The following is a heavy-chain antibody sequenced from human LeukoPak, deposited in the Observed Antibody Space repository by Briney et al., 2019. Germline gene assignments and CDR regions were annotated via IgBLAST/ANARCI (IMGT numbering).Heavy chain of an antibody. V-gene: IGHV3-53*01. CDR3: ARHDWFDP. J-gene: IGHJ5*02. CDR1: GFTVSGDY. D-gene: IGHD3-3*01. Sequence: TGGSLRLSCAVSGFTVSGDYMSWVRQAPGKGLGWVSVIYSGGSTYYADSVKGRFTISRDNSKNMLYLEMNSLRAEDTAVYYCARHDWFDPWGQGTLVTVSS. CDR2: IYSGGST.